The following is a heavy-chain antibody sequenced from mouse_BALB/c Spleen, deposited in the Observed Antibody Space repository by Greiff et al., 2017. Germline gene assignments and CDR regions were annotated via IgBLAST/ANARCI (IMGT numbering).Heavy chain of an antibody. CDR3: ARHETARASYAMDY. CDR2: IWSDGST. D-gene: IGHD3-2*01. Sequence: VKLMESGPDLVAPSQSLSITCTVSGFSLTSYGVHWVRQPPGKGLEWLVVIWSDGSTTYNSALKSRLSISKDNSKSQVFLKMNSLQTDDTAMYYCARHETARASYAMDYWGQGTSVTVSS. CDR1: GFSLTSYG. V-gene: IGHV2-6-2*01. J-gene: IGHJ4*01.